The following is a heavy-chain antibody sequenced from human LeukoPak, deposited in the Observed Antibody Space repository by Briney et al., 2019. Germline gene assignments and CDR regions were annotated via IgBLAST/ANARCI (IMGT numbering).Heavy chain of an antibody. D-gene: IGHD3-22*01. CDR2: ISGSGGST. CDR1: GFTFSSYA. V-gene: IGHV3-23*01. J-gene: IGHJ4*02. Sequence: QSGGSLRLSCAASGFTFSSYAMSWVRQAPGKGLEWVSAISGSGGSTYYADSVKGRFTISRDNSKNTLYLQMNSLRAEDTAVYYCAKVKGSSGYSFWHWGQGTLVTVSS. CDR3: AKVKGSSGYSFWH.